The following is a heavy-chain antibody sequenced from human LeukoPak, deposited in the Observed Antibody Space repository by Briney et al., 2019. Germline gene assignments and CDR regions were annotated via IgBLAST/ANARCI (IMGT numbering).Heavy chain of an antibody. J-gene: IGHJ4*02. CDR2: YTSGTT. Sequence: SETLSLTCSVSGASLTIYYWNWIRQPAGKGLEWIGRYTSGTTTHNPSLKSQFTMSIDTSKNQISLRLTSVTAADTAVYYCATGDHSFDNWGQGILVTVTP. CDR1: GASLTIYY. CDR3: ATGDHSFDN. V-gene: IGHV4-4*07.